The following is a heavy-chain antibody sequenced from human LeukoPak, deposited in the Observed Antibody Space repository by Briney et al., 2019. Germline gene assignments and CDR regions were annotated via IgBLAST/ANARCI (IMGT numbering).Heavy chain of an antibody. CDR1: GYTFTTYG. D-gene: IGHD6-19*01. V-gene: IGHV1-18*01. J-gene: IGHJ4*02. CDR2: VSVYNT. Sequence: AAVTVSCMPSGYTFTTYGLRWVRQAPGQGLEWMGWVSVYNTKSGQKVQGRLTMTTDTSTSTAYMDLRSLTSDDTAVYYCARFRPQLSIAVAGNIFDYWGQGTLVTVSS. CDR3: ARFRPQLSIAVAGNIFDY.